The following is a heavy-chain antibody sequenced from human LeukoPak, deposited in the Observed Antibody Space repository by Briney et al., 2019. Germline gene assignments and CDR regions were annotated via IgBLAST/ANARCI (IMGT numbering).Heavy chain of an antibody. CDR3: AQEYYYDSSGYLHAFDI. J-gene: IGHJ3*02. V-gene: IGHV1-69*13. D-gene: IGHD3-22*01. CDR2: IIPIFGTA. Sequence: SVKVSCKASGGTFSSYAISWVRQAPGQGLEWMGGIIPIFGTANYAQKFQGRVTITADESTSTAYMELSSLRSGDTAVYYCAQEYYYDSSGYLHAFDIWGQGTMVTVSS. CDR1: GGTFSSYA.